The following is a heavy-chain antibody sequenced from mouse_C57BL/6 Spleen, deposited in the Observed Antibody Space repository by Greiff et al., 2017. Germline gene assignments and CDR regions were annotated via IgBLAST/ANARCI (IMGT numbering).Heavy chain of an antibody. J-gene: IGHJ2*01. CDR2: INPGSGGT. D-gene: IGHD2-1*01. CDR3: ALYGNYENYFDY. V-gene: IGHV1-54*01. CDR1: GYAFTNYL. Sequence: QVQLKESGAELVRPGTSVKVSCKASGYAFTNYLIEWVKQRPGQGLEWIGVINPGSGGTNYNEKFKGKATLTADKSSSTAYMQLSSLTSEDSAVYFCALYGNYENYFDYWGQGTTLTVSS.